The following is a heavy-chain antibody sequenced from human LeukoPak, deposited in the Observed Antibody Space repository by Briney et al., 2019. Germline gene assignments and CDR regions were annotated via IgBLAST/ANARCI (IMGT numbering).Heavy chain of an antibody. CDR1: GFTFSSYW. D-gene: IGHD3-10*01. Sequence: PGGSLRLSCAASGFTFSSYWMSWVRQAPGKGLEWVANIKQDGSEKYYVDSVKGRFTISRDNAKNSLYLQMNSLRAEDTAVYYCARAVSGWFGELLHDYWGQGTLVTVSS. V-gene: IGHV3-7*01. CDR3: ARAVSGWFGELLHDY. J-gene: IGHJ4*02. CDR2: IKQDGSEK.